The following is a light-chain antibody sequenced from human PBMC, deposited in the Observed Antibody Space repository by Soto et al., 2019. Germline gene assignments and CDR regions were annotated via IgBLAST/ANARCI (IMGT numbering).Light chain of an antibody. CDR1: QGISSY. V-gene: IGKV1-8*01. CDR2: AAS. J-gene: IGKJ1*01. Sequence: AIRMTQSPSSLSASAGDGVTITCRASQGISSYLAWYQQKPGKAPKLLIYAASTLQSGVPSRFSGSGSGTDFTLTISCLQSEDFATYYCQQYYSYPQTLGQGTKVDI. CDR3: QQYYSYPQT.